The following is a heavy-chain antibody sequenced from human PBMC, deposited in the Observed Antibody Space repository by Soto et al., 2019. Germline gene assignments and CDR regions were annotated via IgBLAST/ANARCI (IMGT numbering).Heavy chain of an antibody. J-gene: IGHJ5*02. V-gene: IGHV6-1*01. Sequence: SQTLSLTCAISGDSVSTNSATWDWIRQSPSRGLEWLGRTYYRSTWYYDYSVSVQGRITINPDTSNNQFSLHLSSVTPDDTAVYFCARDLPYCTSNTCYSCYFDPWGQGTLVTVSS. CDR1: GDSVSTNSAT. CDR3: ARDLPYCTSNTCYSCYFDP. D-gene: IGHD2-2*01. CDR2: TYYRSTWYY.